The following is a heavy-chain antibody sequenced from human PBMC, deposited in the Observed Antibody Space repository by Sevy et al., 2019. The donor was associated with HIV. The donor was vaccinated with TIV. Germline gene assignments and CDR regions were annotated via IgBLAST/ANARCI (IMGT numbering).Heavy chain of an antibody. Sequence: GGSLRLSCAASGFTFSSYAMSWVRQAPGKGLEWVSAISGSGGSTYYADSVKGRFTISRDNSKNTLYLQMNSLRAEDTAVYYCARDRDSSGYSYAFDIWGQGTMVTVSS. CDR1: GFTFSSYA. D-gene: IGHD3-22*01. V-gene: IGHV3-23*01. CDR2: ISGSGGST. J-gene: IGHJ3*02. CDR3: ARDRDSSGYSYAFDI.